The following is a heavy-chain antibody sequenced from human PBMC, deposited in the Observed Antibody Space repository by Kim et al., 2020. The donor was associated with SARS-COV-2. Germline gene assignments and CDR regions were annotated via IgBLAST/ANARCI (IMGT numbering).Heavy chain of an antibody. CDR2: IYHSRSTNY. V-gene: IGHV4-34*01. CDR3: ARGLRVGYSYGLGFLY. J-gene: IGHJ4*02. Sequence: SETLSLTCAVFGGSFSDYYWSWIRQPPGKGLEWIGEIYHSRSTNYNYNPSLKSRVTISEDRSKNQFSLKLSSATAADTAVYYCARGLRVGYSYGLGFLYWGQGALVTVSS. D-gene: IGHD5-18*01. CDR1: GGSFSDYY.